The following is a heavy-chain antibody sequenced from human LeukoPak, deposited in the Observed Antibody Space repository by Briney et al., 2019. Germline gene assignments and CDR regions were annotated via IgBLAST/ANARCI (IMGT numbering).Heavy chain of an antibody. V-gene: IGHV1-2*02. D-gene: IGHD3-10*01. Sequence: WASVKVSCKASGYTFTGYYMHWVRQAPGQGLEWMGWINPNSGGTNYAQKFQGRVTMTRDTSISTAYMELSRLRSDDTAVYYCARDLYGSGSYYRGAFDIWGQGTMVTVSS. CDR1: GYTFTGYY. CDR3: ARDLYGSGSYYRGAFDI. CDR2: INPNSGGT. J-gene: IGHJ3*02.